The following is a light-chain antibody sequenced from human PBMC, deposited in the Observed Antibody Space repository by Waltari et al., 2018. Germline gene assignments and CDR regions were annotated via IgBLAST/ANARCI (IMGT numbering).Light chain of an antibody. Sequence: QSALTQPAPVSGSPGQSITISCTGTSSDVGGYNFVSWYQQHPGKAPQLMIYDVSNRPSGVSKRFSASKSGNTAYLTISGLQAEDEADYYCNSYTSSSILVVFGGGTKVTVL. J-gene: IGLJ2*01. CDR3: NSYTSSSILVV. V-gene: IGLV2-14*03. CDR2: DVS. CDR1: SSDVGGYNF.